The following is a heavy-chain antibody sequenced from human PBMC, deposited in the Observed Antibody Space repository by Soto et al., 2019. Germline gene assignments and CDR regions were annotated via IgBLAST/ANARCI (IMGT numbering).Heavy chain of an antibody. D-gene: IGHD2-2*01. V-gene: IGHV4-59*12. CDR1: GGSITTYY. Sequence: SETLSLTCTVSGGSITTYYWTWIRQPPGKGLEWIGYIYYSGSTYYNPSLKSRVTISIDTSKNQLSLRLTSVTAADTAVYYCARRECSSASCYQSKWFDPWGQGTLVTVSS. CDR2: IYYSGST. J-gene: IGHJ5*02. CDR3: ARRECSSASCYQSKWFDP.